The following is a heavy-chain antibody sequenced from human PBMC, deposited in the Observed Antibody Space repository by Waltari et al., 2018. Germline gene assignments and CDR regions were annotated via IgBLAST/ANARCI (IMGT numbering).Heavy chain of an antibody. CDR1: GFTVRRNY. V-gene: IGHV3-53*01. D-gene: IGHD3-3*01. J-gene: IGHJ4*02. Sequence: EVQLVESGGGLIQPGGSLRLSCAVSGFTVRRNYISWVRQAPGKGLEWVSFIYSGGSAYYADSVKGRFTISRDHSKNTLYLQMNSLRVEDTAVYYCARGGGYDFWNGWSQYYFDYWGQGTLVTVSS. CDR2: IYSGGSA. CDR3: ARGGGYDFWNGWSQYYFDY.